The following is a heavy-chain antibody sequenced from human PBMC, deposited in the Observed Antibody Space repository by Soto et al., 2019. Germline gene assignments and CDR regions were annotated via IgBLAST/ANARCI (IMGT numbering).Heavy chain of an antibody. Sequence: EVQLLESGGGLVQPGGSLRLSCVASGFTFSTHAMSWVRQAPGKGLEWVSTFSGSGGNIYYAESVKGRLSISRDDSKNTLYLQMNSLRVEDTAVYYCAKDPPWTVGPLAMDVWGQGTTVTVSS. D-gene: IGHD2-2*01. CDR1: GFTFSTHA. CDR3: AKDPPWTVGPLAMDV. J-gene: IGHJ6*02. V-gene: IGHV3-23*01. CDR2: FSGSGGNI.